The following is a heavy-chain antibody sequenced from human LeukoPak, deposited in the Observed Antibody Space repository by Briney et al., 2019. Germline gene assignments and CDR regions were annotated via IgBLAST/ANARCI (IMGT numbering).Heavy chain of an antibody. D-gene: IGHD6-19*01. CDR1: GYSFVSYW. V-gene: IGHV5-51*01. J-gene: IGHJ6*03. CDR3: ARQIAVADYYMDV. Sequence: GESLEISCKGSGYSFVSYWIGWVRQMPGKGLEWMGIIYPGDSDTRYSPSFQGQVTISADKSISTDYMQWRSPKASDTAMYYCARQIAVADYYMDVWGKGTTVTVSS. CDR2: IYPGDSDT.